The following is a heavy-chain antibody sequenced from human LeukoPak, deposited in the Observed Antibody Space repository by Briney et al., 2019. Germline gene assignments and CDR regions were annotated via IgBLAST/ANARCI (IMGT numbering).Heavy chain of an antibody. D-gene: IGHD3-10*01. J-gene: IGHJ3*02. CDR2: IKQDGSEE. Sequence: GGSLRLSCAASGFTFSSYWMSWVRQAPGKGLEWVANIKQDGSEENYVDSVKGRFTISRDNAKNSLYLQMNSLRAEDTAVYYCAKDQGSGSYKGIDAFDIWGQGTMVTVSS. CDR1: GFTFSSYW. CDR3: AKDQGSGSYKGIDAFDI. V-gene: IGHV3-7*03.